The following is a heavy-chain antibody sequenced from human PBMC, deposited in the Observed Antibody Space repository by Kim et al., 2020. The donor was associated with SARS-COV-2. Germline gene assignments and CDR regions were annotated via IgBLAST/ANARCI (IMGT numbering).Heavy chain of an antibody. CDR2: IYYSGST. Sequence: SETLSLTCTVSGGSISSSSYYWGWIRQPPGKGLEWIGSIYYSGSTYYNPSLKSRVTISVDTSKNQFSLKLSSVTAADTAVYYCARVWVAGAPYYFDYWGQGTLVTVSS. V-gene: IGHV4-39*07. CDR1: GGSISSSSYY. J-gene: IGHJ4*02. CDR3: ARVWVAGAPYYFDY. D-gene: IGHD6-19*01.